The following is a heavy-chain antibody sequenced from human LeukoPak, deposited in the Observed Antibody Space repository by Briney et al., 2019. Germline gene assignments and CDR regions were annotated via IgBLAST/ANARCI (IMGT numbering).Heavy chain of an antibody. Sequence: PGGSLRLSCAASGFTFSSYSMNWVRQAPGKGLEWVSDIYSGGSTYYADSVKGRFTISRDNSKNTLYLQMNSLRAEDTAVYYCASTPFSSGWYRYFDYWGQGTLVTVSS. CDR3: ASTPFSSGWYRYFDY. CDR1: GFTFSSYS. J-gene: IGHJ4*02. CDR2: IYSGGST. D-gene: IGHD6-19*01. V-gene: IGHV3-66*01.